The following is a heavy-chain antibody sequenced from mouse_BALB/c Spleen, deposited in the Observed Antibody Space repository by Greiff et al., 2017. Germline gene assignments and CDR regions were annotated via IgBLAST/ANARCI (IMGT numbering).Heavy chain of an antibody. Sequence: QVQLKESGAELVRPGVSVKISCKGSGYTFTDYAMHWVKQSHAKSLEWIGVISTYYGDASYNQKFKGKATMTVDKSSSTAYMELARLTSEDSAIYYCARSGSSYGNFDVWGAGTTVTVSS. CDR2: ISTYYGDA. J-gene: IGHJ1*01. CDR3: ARSGSSYGNFDV. V-gene: IGHV1S137*01. CDR1: GYTFTDYA. D-gene: IGHD1-1*01.